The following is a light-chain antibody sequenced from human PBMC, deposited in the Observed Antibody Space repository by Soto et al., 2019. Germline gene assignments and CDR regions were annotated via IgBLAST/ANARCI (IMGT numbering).Light chain of an antibody. J-gene: IGKJ4*01. V-gene: IGKV3-15*01. CDR3: QQYNNWPVT. CDR1: QSISDT. CDR2: GAS. Sequence: EIVMTQSPATLSVSPGGRATLSCRASQSISDTLAWYQQKPGQAPRLLIHGASTRATGFPARFSGSGSGTDFTLTISSLQSEDFAVYYCQQYNNWPVTFGGGTKVNIK.